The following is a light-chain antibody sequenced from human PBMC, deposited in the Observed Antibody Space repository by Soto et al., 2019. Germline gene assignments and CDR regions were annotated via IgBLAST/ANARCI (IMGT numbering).Light chain of an antibody. CDR2: GAS. CDR1: QSVSNSN. J-gene: IGKJ3*01. V-gene: IGKV3-20*01. Sequence: EVVLTHSPGTLSWSPGERATLSCRSSQSVSNSNLAWYQQKPGQAPRLLIYGASNRATGIPDRFSGSGSGTDFTLTISRLEPEDFAVYYCQQYGTSPFTFGPGTKVDIK. CDR3: QQYGTSPFT.